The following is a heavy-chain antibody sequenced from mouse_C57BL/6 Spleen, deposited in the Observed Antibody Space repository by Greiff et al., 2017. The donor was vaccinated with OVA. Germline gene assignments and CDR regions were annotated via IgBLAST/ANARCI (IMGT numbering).Heavy chain of an antibody. D-gene: IGHD2-3*01. CDR2: ISYDGSN. CDR1: GYSITSGYY. V-gene: IGHV3-6*01. Sequence: EVQVVESGPGLVKPSQSLSLTCSVTGYSITSGYYWNWIRQFPGNKLEWMGYISYDGSNNYNPSLKNRISITRDTSKNQFFLKLNSVTTEDTATYYCASNDGYYSFDYWGQGTTLTVSS. CDR3: ASNDGYYSFDY. J-gene: IGHJ2*01.